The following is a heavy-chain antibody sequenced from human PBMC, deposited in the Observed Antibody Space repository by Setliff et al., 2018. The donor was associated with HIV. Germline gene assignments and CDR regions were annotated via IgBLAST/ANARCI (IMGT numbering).Heavy chain of an antibody. CDR2: IYIGGST. Sequence: GGSLRLSCAASGITVSSDYMSWVRQAPGKGLEWVSLIYIGGSTYYADSVKGRFTISRDNSKNTLYLQMNSLRAEDTAVYYCARAVPMVRGVMGWYFDLWGRGTLVTVSS. V-gene: IGHV3-53*01. CDR1: GITVSSDY. J-gene: IGHJ2*01. CDR3: ARAVPMVRGVMGWYFDL. D-gene: IGHD3-10*01.